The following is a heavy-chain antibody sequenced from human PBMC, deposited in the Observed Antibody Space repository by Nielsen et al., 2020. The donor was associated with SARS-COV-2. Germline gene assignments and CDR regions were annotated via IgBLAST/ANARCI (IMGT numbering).Heavy chain of an antibody. J-gene: IGHJ6*02. V-gene: IGHV3-20*04. Sequence: GGSLRLSCAASGFTFDDYGMSWVRQAPGKGLEWVSGINWNGGSTGYADSVKGRFTISRDNAKNSLYLQMNSLRAEDTAVYYCARDAKVYYDSFYYYGMDVWGQGTMVTVSS. CDR1: GFTFDDYG. D-gene: IGHD3-22*01. CDR3: ARDAKVYYDSFYYYGMDV. CDR2: INWNGGST.